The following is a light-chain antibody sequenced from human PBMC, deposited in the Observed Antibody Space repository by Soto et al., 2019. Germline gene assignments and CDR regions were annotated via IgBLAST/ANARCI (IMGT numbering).Light chain of an antibody. Sequence: EIGLTQSPATLSVSQGERAALSCRASQSVSSNLAWYQQKPGQPPRLLIFGASTRATGIPARFSGSGSEAEFTLTISSLQSEDFAVYYCQQYSVWPLTFGGGTKVDIK. CDR1: QSVSSN. CDR2: GAS. V-gene: IGKV3D-15*01. CDR3: QQYSVWPLT. J-gene: IGKJ4*01.